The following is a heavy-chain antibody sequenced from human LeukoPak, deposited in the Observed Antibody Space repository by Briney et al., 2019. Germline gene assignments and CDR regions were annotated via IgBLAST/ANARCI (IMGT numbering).Heavy chain of an antibody. J-gene: IGHJ4*02. D-gene: IGHD3-10*01. CDR3: AKVGEWFGETPSGDY. CDR1: GFTFSSYA. V-gene: IGHV3-23*01. CDR2: ISGSGGST. Sequence: PGGSLRLSCAASGFTFSSYAMSWVRQAPGKGLEWVSAISGSGGSTYYADSVKGRFTISRDNSKNALYLQMNSLGAEDTAVYYCAKVGEWFGETPSGDYWGQGTLVTVSS.